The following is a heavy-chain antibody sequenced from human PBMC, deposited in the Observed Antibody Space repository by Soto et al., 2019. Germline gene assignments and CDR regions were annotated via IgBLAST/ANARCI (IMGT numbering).Heavy chain of an antibody. J-gene: IGHJ4*02. CDR3: ARDSAVDSGYDPALDY. Sequence: QVQLVESGGGVVQPGRSLRLSCAASGFTFSSYAMHWVRQAPGKGLEWVAVISYDGSNKYYADSVKGRFTISRDNSKNTLYLQMNSLRAEDTAVYYCARDSAVDSGYDPALDYWGQGTLVTVSS. V-gene: IGHV3-30-3*01. CDR2: ISYDGSNK. D-gene: IGHD5-12*01. CDR1: GFTFSSYA.